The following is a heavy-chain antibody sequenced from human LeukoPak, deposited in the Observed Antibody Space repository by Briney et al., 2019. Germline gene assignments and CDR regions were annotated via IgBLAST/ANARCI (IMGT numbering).Heavy chain of an antibody. CDR2: IYYSGST. CDR1: GGSISSSSYY. J-gene: IGHJ4*02. Sequence: PSETLSLTCSVSGGSISSSSYYWGWIRQPPGKGLEWIGSIYYSGSTYYNPSLKSRVTISVDTSKNQFSLKLSSVTAADTAVYYCARTRYYYNSRSYGAPYYFDYWGQGTLVTVSS. D-gene: IGHD3-10*01. CDR3: ARTRYYYNSRSYGAPYYFDY. V-gene: IGHV4-39*01.